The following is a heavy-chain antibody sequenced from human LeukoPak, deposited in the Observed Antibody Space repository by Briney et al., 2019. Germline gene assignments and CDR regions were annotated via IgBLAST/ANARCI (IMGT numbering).Heavy chain of an antibody. CDR3: AREEVVAAAMSYYYYYYMDV. CDR1: GGSISSSSYY. CDR2: IYYSGST. V-gene: IGHV4-61*01. Sequence: SETLSLTCTVSGGSISSSSYYWGGIRQPPGEGLEWIGYIYYSGSTNYNPSLKSRVTISVDTSKNQFSLKLSSVTAADTAVYYCAREEVVAAAMSYYYYYYMDVWGKGTTVTVSS. J-gene: IGHJ6*03. D-gene: IGHD2-2*01.